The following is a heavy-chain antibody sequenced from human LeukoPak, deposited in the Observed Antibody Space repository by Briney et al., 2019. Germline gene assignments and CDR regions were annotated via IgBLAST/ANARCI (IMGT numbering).Heavy chain of an antibody. V-gene: IGHV3-11*01. J-gene: IGHJ4*02. CDR1: GIILSDNF. D-gene: IGHD5-18*01. CDR3: AKGGYSYGRLYFDY. CDR2: ISSTGNTI. Sequence: GGSLRLSCAASGIILSDNFMSWIRQAPGKGLEWVAYISSTGNTILYADSVRGRFTISRDIAKNSLDLEMNSLRAEDTAVYYCAKGGYSYGRLYFDYWGQGTLVTVSS.